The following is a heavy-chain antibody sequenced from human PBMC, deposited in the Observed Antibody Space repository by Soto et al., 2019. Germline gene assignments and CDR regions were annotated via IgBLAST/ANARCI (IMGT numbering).Heavy chain of an antibody. D-gene: IGHD6-13*01. CDR1: SGSFSTYY. CDR3: AGGAAADYFDY. CDR2: IYSTGST. Sequence: QVQLQESGPGLVKTSETLSLTCTVSSGSFSTYYWSWIRQPAGKGPGWIGRIYSTGSTLYTPSLKSRITMSVERSKNQFSLKLSSVTAADTAVYYCAGGAAADYFDYWGQGTLVTVSS. V-gene: IGHV4-4*07. J-gene: IGHJ4*02.